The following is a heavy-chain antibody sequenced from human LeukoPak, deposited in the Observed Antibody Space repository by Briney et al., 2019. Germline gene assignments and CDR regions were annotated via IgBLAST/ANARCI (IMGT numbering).Heavy chain of an antibody. J-gene: IGHJ4*02. CDR2: ISGNGGST. V-gene: IGHV3-23*01. CDR1: GFTFSSYA. CDR3: VKGGTAMVTSFDC. Sequence: GGSLRLSCAASGFTFSSYAMSWVRQAPGKGLEWVSAISGNGGSTYYADSVKGRFAISRDNSKNTLYLQMSSLRAEDTAVYYCVKGGTAMVTSFDCWGQGTLVTVSS. D-gene: IGHD5-18*01.